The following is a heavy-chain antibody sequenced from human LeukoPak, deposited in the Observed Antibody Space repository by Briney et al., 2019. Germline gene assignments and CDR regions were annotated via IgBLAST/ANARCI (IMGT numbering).Heavy chain of an antibody. Sequence: SQTLSLTCAISGDSVSNNSAAWSWIRQSPSRGLEWLGRTYYRSKWYNDYAVSVNSRITINPDTSKNQFSLQLNSVTPEDTAVYYCARDYGNYINAFDIWGQGTMVTVSS. CDR2: TYYRSKWYN. D-gene: IGHD4-11*01. J-gene: IGHJ3*02. CDR3: ARDYGNYINAFDI. CDR1: GDSVSNNSAA. V-gene: IGHV6-1*01.